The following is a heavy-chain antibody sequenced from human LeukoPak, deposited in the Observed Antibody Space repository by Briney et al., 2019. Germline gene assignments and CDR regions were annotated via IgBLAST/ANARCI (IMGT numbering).Heavy chain of an antibody. V-gene: IGHV3-74*01. D-gene: IGHD6-6*01. J-gene: IGHJ4*02. Sequence: GGSLRLSCTASGFPFSGHWMHWARQLPGKGLVWVSRISPTGSTTSYADSVKGRFTVSRDNAKNTLYLQVNNLRAGDTAVYYCARGPNSNWSGLDFRGQGTLLTVSS. CDR1: GFPFSGHW. CDR2: ISPTGSTT. CDR3: ARGPNSNWSGLDF.